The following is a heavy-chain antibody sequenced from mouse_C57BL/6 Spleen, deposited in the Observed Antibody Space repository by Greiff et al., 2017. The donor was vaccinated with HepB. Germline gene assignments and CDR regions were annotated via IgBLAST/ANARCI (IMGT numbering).Heavy chain of an antibody. CDR2: IYPGSGNT. CDR3: ARGDYYGSSSY. CDR1: GYTFTDYY. D-gene: IGHD1-1*01. V-gene: IGHV1-76*01. J-gene: IGHJ2*01. Sequence: LQESGAELVRPGASVKLSCKASGYTFTDYYINWVKQRPGQGLEWIARIYPGSGNTYYNEKFKGKATLTAEKSSSTAYMQLSSLTSEDSAVYFCARGDYYGSSSYWGQGTTLTVSS.